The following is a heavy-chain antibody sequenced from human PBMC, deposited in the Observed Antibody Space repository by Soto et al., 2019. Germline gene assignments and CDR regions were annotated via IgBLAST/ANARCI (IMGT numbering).Heavy chain of an antibody. CDR3: ARGDRGGSGSPASYYYSGLDV. CDR2: VSAGGDMT. CDR1: GFTFSSYA. D-gene: IGHD2-15*01. Sequence: DVQLLESGGHLVQPGGSLRLSCAASGFTFSSYAMSWVRQAPGKGLEWVSSVSAGGDMTYYSDSVKGRFTISGDNSNNVLFLQMNSLRIEDTALYYCARGDRGGSGSPASYYYSGLDVWGQGTTVTVS. V-gene: IGHV3-23*01. J-gene: IGHJ6*02.